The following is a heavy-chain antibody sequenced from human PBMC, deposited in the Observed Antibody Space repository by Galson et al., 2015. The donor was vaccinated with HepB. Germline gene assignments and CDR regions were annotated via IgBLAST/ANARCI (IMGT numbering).Heavy chain of an antibody. J-gene: IGHJ4*02. CDR1: GYSFTDYW. Sequence: QSGAEVKKPGESLRISCKTSGYSFTDYWITWVRQMPGKGLEWMGRIDPSESYTNYSPSFQGHVTISVDKSISTAYLQWSSLKASDTAMYYCARLPPPWTSSSWFATPKYYFDYWGQGTLVTVSS. CDR3: ARLPPPWTSSSWFATPKYYFDY. CDR2: IDPSESYT. D-gene: IGHD6-13*01. V-gene: IGHV5-10-1*01.